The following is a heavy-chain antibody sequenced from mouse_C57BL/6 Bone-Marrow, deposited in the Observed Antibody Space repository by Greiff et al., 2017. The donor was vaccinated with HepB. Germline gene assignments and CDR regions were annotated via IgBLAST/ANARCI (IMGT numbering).Heavy chain of an antibody. Sequence: EVKVEESGGGLVQPGESLKLSCESNEYEFPSHDMSWVRKTPEKRLELVAAINSDGGSTYYPDTMERRFIISRDNTKKTLYLQMSSLRSEDTALYYCAIYYDYDETFHWYFDVWGTGTTVTVSS. V-gene: IGHV5-2*03. CDR2: INSDGGST. CDR3: AIYYDYDETFHWYFDV. CDR1: EYEFPSHD. D-gene: IGHD2-4*01. J-gene: IGHJ1*03.